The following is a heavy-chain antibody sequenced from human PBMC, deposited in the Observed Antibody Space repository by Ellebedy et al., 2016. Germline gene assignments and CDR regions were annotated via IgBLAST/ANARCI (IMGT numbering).Heavy chain of an antibody. J-gene: IGHJ5*02. CDR3: AFCGNGWWNWFDP. CDR2: INPSGGST. CDR1: GYTFTSYY. D-gene: IGHD4-23*01. V-gene: IGHV1-46*01. Sequence: ASVKVSCKASGYTFTSYYMHWVRQAPGQGLEWMGIINPSGGSTSYAQKFQGRVTITRDTSASTAYMELSSLRSEDTAVYYCAFCGNGWWNWFDPWGQGTLVTVSS.